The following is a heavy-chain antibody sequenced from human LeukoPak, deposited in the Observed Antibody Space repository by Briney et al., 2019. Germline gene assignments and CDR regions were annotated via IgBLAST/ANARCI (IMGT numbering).Heavy chain of an antibody. CDR3: ARHLSRYSGSFNFDY. CDR1: GGSFSGYY. V-gene: IGHV4-59*08. D-gene: IGHD1-26*01. CDR2: IYYSGST. Sequence: SETLSLTCAVYGGSFSGYYWSWIRQPPGKGLEWIGYIYYSGSTNYNPSLKSRVTISVDTSKNQFSLKLSSVTAADTAVYYCARHLSRYSGSFNFDYWGQGTLVTVSS. J-gene: IGHJ4*02.